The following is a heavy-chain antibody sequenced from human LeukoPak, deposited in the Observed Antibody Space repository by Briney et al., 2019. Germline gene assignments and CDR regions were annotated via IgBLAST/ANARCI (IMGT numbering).Heavy chain of an antibody. J-gene: IGHJ5*02. Sequence: GASVKVSCKVSGYSLTALAIHWVRQAPGKGLEWMRRFDPDDGARIYSQRFQDRFLMTEDPSSDTAYMELSGLRSEDTAVYCASDRTMTTVTSGQSWDDPWGQGTLVTVSS. V-gene: IGHV1-24*01. CDR2: FDPDDGAR. CDR1: GYSLTALA. CDR3: SDRTMTTVTSGQSWDDP. D-gene: IGHD4-17*01.